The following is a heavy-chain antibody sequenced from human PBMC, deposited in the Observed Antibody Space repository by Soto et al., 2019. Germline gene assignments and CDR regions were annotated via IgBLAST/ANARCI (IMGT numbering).Heavy chain of an antibody. D-gene: IGHD2-21*02. CDR1: GYSFTSNW. CDR2: IFPGDSDT. CDR3: ARRCGVDSEIDY. V-gene: IGHV5-51*01. Sequence: PGESLKISCKGSGYSFTSNWIVWVRQMPGKGLECMGIIFPGDSDTRYSPSFQGQVTISADKSISTAYLQWSSLKASDTAMYYCARRCGVDSEIDYWGQGTLVTVSS. J-gene: IGHJ4*02.